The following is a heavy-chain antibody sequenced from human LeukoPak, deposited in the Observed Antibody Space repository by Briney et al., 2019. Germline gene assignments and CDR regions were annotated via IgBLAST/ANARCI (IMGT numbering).Heavy chain of an antibody. V-gene: IGHV4-39*01. J-gene: IGHJ5*02. CDR3: ASHYTIPMVRGVAGHWFDP. CDR1: GASISNVNFY. Sequence: SETLSLTCTVSGASISNVNFYWGWIRQPPGKGLEWIGSIYYSGSTYYSPSLKSRVTISVDTSKNQFSLQLSSVTAADPAVYYCASHYTIPMVRGVAGHWFDPWGQGTLVTVFS. CDR2: IYYSGST. D-gene: IGHD3-10*01.